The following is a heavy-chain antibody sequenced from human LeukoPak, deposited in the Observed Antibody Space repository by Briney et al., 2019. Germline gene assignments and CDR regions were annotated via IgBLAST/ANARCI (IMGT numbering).Heavy chain of an antibody. V-gene: IGHV3-48*03. Sequence: GGSLRLSCAASGFTFSSYEMNWVRQAPGKGLEWVSYISSSGSTIYYADSVKGRFTISRDNAKNSLYLQMNSLRAEDTAVYYCARDRGDTAGAFDIWGQGTMVTVSS. CDR1: GFTFSSYE. D-gene: IGHD5-18*01. J-gene: IGHJ3*02. CDR3: ARDRGDTAGAFDI. CDR2: ISSSGSTI.